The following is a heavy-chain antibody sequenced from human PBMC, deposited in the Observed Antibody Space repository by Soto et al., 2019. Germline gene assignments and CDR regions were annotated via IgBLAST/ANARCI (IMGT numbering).Heavy chain of an antibody. D-gene: IGHD3-10*01. CDR1: GFSLSTSGVG. CDR2: IYWNDDK. J-gene: IGHJ4*02. Sequence: QITLKESGPTLVKPTQTLTLTCTFSGFSLSTSGVGVGWIRQPPGKALEWLALIYWNDDKRYSPSLKSRLTITKDTSKNQVVLTMTNMDPVDTATYYCAHNSITMVRGETANAYWGQGTLVTVSS. V-gene: IGHV2-5*01. CDR3: AHNSITMVRGETANAY.